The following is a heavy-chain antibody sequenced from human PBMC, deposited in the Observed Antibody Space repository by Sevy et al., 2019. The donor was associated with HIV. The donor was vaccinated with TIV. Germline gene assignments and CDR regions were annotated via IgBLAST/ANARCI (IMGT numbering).Heavy chain of an antibody. CDR3: AREIFHACAFDI. J-gene: IGHJ3*02. CDR2: ISSSSSYI. CDR1: GFTFSSYS. Sequence: GGSLRLSCAASGFTFSSYSMNWVRQAPGKGLEWVSSISSSSSYIYYADSVKGRFTISRDNAKNSLYLQMNSLRAEDTAVYYCAREIFHACAFDIWGQGTMVTVSS. V-gene: IGHV3-21*01. D-gene: IGHD3-9*01.